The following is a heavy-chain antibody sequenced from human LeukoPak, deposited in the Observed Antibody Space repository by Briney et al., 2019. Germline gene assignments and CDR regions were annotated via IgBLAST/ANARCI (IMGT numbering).Heavy chain of an antibody. Sequence: ASVKVSCKASGYTFTSYAMHWGRQAPGQRLEWMGWINAGNGNTNYAQKLQGRVTMTTDTSTSTAYMELRSLRSDDTAVYYCARDRGARLDFDYWGQGTLVTVSS. CDR1: GYTFTSYA. CDR2: INAGNGNT. D-gene: IGHD3-10*01. V-gene: IGHV1-3*01. CDR3: ARDRGARLDFDY. J-gene: IGHJ4*02.